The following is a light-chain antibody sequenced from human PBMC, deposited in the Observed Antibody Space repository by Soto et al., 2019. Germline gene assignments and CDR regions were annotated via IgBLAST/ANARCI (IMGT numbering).Light chain of an antibody. CDR2: TTS. CDR1: QTITNF. V-gene: IGKV1-39*01. J-gene: IGKJ4*01. Sequence: DIQMTQSPSSLSASVGDTVTISCRASQTITNFLNWYQQKPGKAPKLLIYTTSNLHTGVPSRFSGSGSGTDFTLTITSLQPEDFATYYCQQTYSTPLTFGVGTKVEIK. CDR3: QQTYSTPLT.